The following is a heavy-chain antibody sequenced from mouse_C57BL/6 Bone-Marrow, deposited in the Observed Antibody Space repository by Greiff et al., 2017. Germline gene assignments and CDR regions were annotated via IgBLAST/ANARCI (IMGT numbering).Heavy chain of an antibody. Sequence: VQLQESGPELVKPGASVKISCKASGYSFTSYYIHWVKQRPGQGLEWIGWIYPGSGNTKYNEKFKGKATLTADTSSSTAYMQLSSLTSEDSAVYYCARRLFAYWGQGTLVTVSA. V-gene: IGHV1-66*01. CDR2: IYPGSGNT. CDR1: GYSFTSYY. D-gene: IGHD1-2*01. CDR3: ARRLFAY. J-gene: IGHJ3*01.